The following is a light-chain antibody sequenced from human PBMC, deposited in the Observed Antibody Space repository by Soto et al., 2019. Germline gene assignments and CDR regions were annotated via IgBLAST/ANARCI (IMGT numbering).Light chain of an antibody. CDR3: SSYTSSSRPLV. V-gene: IGLV2-14*01. Sequence: QSALAQPASVSGSPGQSITISCTGTSSDVGGYNYVSWYQQHPGKAPKLMIYEVSNRPSGVSNRFSGSKSGNTASLTISGLQAEDEADYYCSSYTSSSRPLVFGTGTKVPS. CDR1: SSDVGGYNY. J-gene: IGLJ1*01. CDR2: EVS.